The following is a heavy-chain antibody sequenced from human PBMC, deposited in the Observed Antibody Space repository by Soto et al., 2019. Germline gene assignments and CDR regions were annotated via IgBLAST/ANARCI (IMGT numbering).Heavy chain of an antibody. CDR1: GFSLSTDDVG. CDR2: IYWDDDK. CDR3: ARSKYSISSFDY. Sequence: SGPTLVNPTQTLTLTCTFSGFSLSTDDVGVGWIRQPPGKALDWLAVIYWDDDKRYSPSLKSRLTITKDTSKNQVLLTMTNMDPVDTATYFCARSKYSISSFDYWGQGXLVTVYS. J-gene: IGHJ4*02. V-gene: IGHV2-5*02. D-gene: IGHD6-6*01.